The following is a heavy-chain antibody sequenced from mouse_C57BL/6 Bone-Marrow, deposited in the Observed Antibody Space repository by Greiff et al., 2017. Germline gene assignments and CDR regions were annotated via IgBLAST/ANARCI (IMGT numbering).Heavy chain of an antibody. CDR3: ASPQGYHWYFDV. CDR1: GFNIKDYY. Sequence: EVQVVESGAELVKPGASVKLSCTASGFNIKDYYMHWVKQRTEQGLEWIGRIDPEDGETKYAPKFQGKATITADTSSNTAYLQLSSLTSEDTAVYCCASPQGYHWYFDVWGTGTTVTVSS. J-gene: IGHJ1*03. CDR2: IDPEDGET. D-gene: IGHD2-2*01. V-gene: IGHV14-2*01.